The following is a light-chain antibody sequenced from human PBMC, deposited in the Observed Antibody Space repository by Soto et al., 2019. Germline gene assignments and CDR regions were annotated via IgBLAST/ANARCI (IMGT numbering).Light chain of an antibody. CDR3: QQRSNCQFT. CDR1: QSVSSY. Sequence: EIVLTQSPATLSLSPGERATLSCRASQSVSSYLAWYQQKPGQAPRLLIYDASNRATGIPARFSGSGSGSVLTLTMSSLEPEDFAVYYCQQRSNCQFTFGPGTKVDIK. J-gene: IGKJ3*01. V-gene: IGKV3-11*01. CDR2: DAS.